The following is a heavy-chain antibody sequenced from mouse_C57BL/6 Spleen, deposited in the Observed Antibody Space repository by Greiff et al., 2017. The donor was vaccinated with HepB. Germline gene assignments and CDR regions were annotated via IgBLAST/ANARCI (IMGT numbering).Heavy chain of an antibody. CDR2: IYPGDGDT. CDR3: AVGPPYYFDY. CDR1: GYAFSSSW. V-gene: IGHV1-82*01. J-gene: IGHJ2*01. Sequence: QVQLQQSGPELVKPGASVKISCKASGYAFSSSWMNWVKQRPGKGLEWIGRIYPGDGDTNYNGKFKGKATLTADKSSSTAYMQLSSLTSEDSAVYFCAVGPPYYFDYWGQGTTLTVSS.